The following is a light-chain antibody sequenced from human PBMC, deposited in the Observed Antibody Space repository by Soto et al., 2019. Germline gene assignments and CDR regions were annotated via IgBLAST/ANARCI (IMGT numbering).Light chain of an antibody. Sequence: EIVVTQSPATLSVSPGDRATLSCRAGQNVGINLAWYQQKPGQAPRLLIYGKSTRATGIPARFSGIGSGTEFTLAISSLQSEDFALYYCLQYNDWPYTFGQGTKLEIK. CDR1: QNVGIN. V-gene: IGKV3-15*01. J-gene: IGKJ2*01. CDR3: LQYNDWPYT. CDR2: GKS.